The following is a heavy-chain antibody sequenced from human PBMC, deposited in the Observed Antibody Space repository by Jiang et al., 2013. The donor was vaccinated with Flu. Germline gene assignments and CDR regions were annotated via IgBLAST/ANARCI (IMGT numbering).Heavy chain of an antibody. CDR1: GDTFNIYT. CDR2: IIPMFGIA. J-gene: IGHJ6*02. CDR3: ARVGYGGNEYYYYGMDV. D-gene: IGHD4-23*01. Sequence: SGAEVKKPGSSVKVSCKASGDTFNIYTISWVRQAPGQGLEWMGRIIPMFGIAHYAQKFQGRVTITADKSTSTAYMELGGLRSEDTAVYYCARVGYGGNEYYYYGMDVWGQGTTVTV. V-gene: IGHV1-69*04.